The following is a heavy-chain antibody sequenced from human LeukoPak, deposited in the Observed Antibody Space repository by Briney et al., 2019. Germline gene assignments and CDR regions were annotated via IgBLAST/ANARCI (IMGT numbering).Heavy chain of an antibody. V-gene: IGHV1-2*02. CDR2: INPNSGGT. D-gene: IGHD6-13*01. CDR3: ARDHQLVAFDP. CDR1: GYTFTDSY. J-gene: IGHJ5*02. Sequence: GALVKVSCKASGYTFTDSYMHWVRQAPGQGLEWMGWINPNSGGTKYAKKFQGRVTMTRETSISTAYMELSRLRSDDTAVYYCARDHQLVAFDPWGQGTLVTLSS.